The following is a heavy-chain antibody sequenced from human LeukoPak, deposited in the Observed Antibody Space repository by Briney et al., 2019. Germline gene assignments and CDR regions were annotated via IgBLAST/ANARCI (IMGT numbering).Heavy chain of an antibody. V-gene: IGHV3-74*01. CDR2: INSYGSNR. CDR3: AREDDSGYDFYDY. CDR1: GFPLSRYA. J-gene: IGHJ4*02. D-gene: IGHD5-12*01. Sequence: GGPLRLSCAASGFPLSRYAMSWVREAPGKGLVWVSLINSYGSNRNRADSVKRRFTISRDNAENTLYLQMNSLRVEDTAVYCCAREDDSGYDFYDYWGQGSLVTVSS.